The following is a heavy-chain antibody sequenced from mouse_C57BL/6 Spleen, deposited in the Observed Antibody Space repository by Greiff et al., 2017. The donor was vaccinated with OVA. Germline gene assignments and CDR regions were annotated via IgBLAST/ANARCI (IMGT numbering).Heavy chain of an antibody. CDR3: ARHALSYYFDY. J-gene: IGHJ2*01. CDR2: ISGGGGNT. V-gene: IGHV5-9*01. Sequence: EVQVVESGGGLVKPGGSLKLSCAASGFTFSSYTMSWVRQTPEKRLEWVATISGGGGNTYYPDSVKGRFTISRDNAKNTLYLQMSSLRSEDTALYYCARHALSYYFDYWGQGTTLTVSS. D-gene: IGHD1-2*01. CDR1: GFTFSSYT.